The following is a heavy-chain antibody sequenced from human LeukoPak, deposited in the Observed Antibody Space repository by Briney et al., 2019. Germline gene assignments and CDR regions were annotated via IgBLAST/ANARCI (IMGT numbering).Heavy chain of an antibody. D-gene: IGHD1-26*01. V-gene: IGHV1-18*01. CDR2: ISAYNGNT. J-gene: IGHJ6*03. CDR3: ARSRGSYSYYYYYYMDV. Sequence: ASVKVSCKASGYTFTSYGISWVRQAPGQGLEWMGWISAYNGNTNYAQKLQGRVTMTTDTSTSTAYMELRSLRSDDTAVYYCARSRGSYSYYYYYYMDVWGKGTTVTVSS. CDR1: GYTFTSYG.